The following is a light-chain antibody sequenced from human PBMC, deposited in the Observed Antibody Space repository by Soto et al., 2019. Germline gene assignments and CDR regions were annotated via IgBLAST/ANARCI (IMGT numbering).Light chain of an antibody. J-gene: IGKJ1*01. V-gene: IGKV3-15*01. CDR1: QSVSSN. CDR3: QHYNNWPPWT. CDR2: GAS. Sequence: EIVLTQSPGTLSLSPGERATLSCRASQSVSSNLAWYQQKPGQAPRLLIYGASTRATGIPARFSGSGSGTEFTLTISSLQYEDFAVYYCQHYNNWPPWTFGQGTKVDIK.